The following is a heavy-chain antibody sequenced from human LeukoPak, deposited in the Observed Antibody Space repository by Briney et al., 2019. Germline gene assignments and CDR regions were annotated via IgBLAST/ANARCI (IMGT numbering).Heavy chain of an antibody. CDR2: VNRDGSET. CDR1: GFTFTSYW. Sequence: HPGGSLRLSCEASGFTFTSYWMTWVRQVPGRGPEWVANVNRDGSETYYLDSVKGRFTISKDNAKNSLYLQMNSLRAEDTALYHCARNNGMDVWGQGTTVIVSS. J-gene: IGHJ6*02. V-gene: IGHV3-7*03. CDR3: ARNNGMDV.